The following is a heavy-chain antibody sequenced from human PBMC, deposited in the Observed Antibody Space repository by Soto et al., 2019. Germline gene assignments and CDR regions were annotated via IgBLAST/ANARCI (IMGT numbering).Heavy chain of an antibody. CDR3: ARERGSNAFETFDI. CDR2: INAGNGNT. CDR1: GYTFTSYY. D-gene: IGHD2-15*01. V-gene: IGHV1-3*01. Sequence: ASVKVSCKASGYTFTSYYMHWVRQAPGQRLEWMGWINAGNGNTRYSQKFQGRVTINRDTSASTAYMELSSLISDDTAVYYCARERGSNAFETFDIWGQGSMVTVSS. J-gene: IGHJ3*02.